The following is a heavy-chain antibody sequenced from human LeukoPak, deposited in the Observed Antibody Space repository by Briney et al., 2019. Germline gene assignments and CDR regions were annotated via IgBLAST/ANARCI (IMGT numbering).Heavy chain of an antibody. V-gene: IGHV3-33*01. CDR2: IWYDGSNK. D-gene: IGHD1-26*01. CDR3: ARDGHSRSYGFDY. CDR1: GFTFSSYG. Sequence: GRSLRISCAASGFTFSSYGMHWVRQAPGKGLEWVAVIWYDGSNKYYADSVKGRFTISRDNSKNTLYLQMNSLRAEDTAVYYCARDGHSRSYGFDYWGQGTLVTVSS. J-gene: IGHJ4*02.